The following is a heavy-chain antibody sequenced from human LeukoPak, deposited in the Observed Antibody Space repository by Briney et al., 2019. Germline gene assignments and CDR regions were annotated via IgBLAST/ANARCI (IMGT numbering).Heavy chain of an antibody. J-gene: IGHJ4*02. CDR2: ISYDGSNK. D-gene: IGHD2-21*02. CDR3: AKLSDPLDY. V-gene: IGHV3-30*18. CDR1: GFTFSSYG. Sequence: PGGSLRLSCAASGFTFSSYGMHWVRQAPGKGLEWVAVISYDGSNKYYADSVKGRFTISRDNSKNTLYLQMNSLRAEDTAVYYCAKLSDPLDYWGQGTLVTVSS.